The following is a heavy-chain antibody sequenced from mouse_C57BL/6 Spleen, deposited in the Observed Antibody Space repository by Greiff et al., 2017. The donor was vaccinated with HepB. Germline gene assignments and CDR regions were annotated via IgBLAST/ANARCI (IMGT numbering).Heavy chain of an antibody. CDR3: ARRRGYGDY. CDR2: IDPSDSYT. Sequence: VQLQQPGAELVKPGASVKLSCKASGYTFTSYWMQWVKQRPGQGLEWIGEIDPSDSYTNYNQKFKGKATLTVDTSSSTAYMQLSSLTSEDSAVYYCARRRGYGDYWGQGTTLTVSS. V-gene: IGHV1-50*01. D-gene: IGHD2-2*01. CDR1: GYTFTSYW. J-gene: IGHJ2*01.